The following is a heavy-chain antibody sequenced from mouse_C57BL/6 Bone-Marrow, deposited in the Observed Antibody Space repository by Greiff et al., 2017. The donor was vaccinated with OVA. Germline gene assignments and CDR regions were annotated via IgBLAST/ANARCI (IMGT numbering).Heavy chain of an antibody. CDR3: TRGYSNYYAMDY. D-gene: IGHD2-5*01. CDR2: IDPETGGT. V-gene: IGHV1-15*01. J-gene: IGHJ4*01. CDR1: GYTFTDYA. Sequence: QVQLQQSGAELVRPGASVTLSCKASGYTFTDYAMHWVKQTPVHGLEWIGAIDPETGGTAYNQKFKGKAILTADKSSSTAYLELRSLTSEDSAVYYCTRGYSNYYAMDYWGQGTSVTVSS.